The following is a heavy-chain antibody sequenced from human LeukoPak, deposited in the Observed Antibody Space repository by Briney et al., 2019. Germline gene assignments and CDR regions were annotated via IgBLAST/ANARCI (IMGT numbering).Heavy chain of an antibody. D-gene: IGHD2/OR15-2a*01. V-gene: IGHV1-69*04. J-gene: IGHJ5*02. CDR1: GGTFSSYA. CDR3: ARAIEGWFDP. Sequence: GASVKVSCKASGGTFSSYAISWVRQAPGQGLEWMGRIIPIFGIANYAQKFQGRVTITADKSTSTAYMELSSLRSEDTAVYYCARAIEGWFDPWGQGTLVTVSS. CDR2: IIPIFGIA.